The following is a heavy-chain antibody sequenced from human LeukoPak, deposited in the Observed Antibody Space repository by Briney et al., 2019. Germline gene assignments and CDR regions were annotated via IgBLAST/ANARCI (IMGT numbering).Heavy chain of an antibody. CDR3: AKDFRDQWLVNAFHI. Sequence: ALVKVSCKASGYTFTDFYMHWVRQAPGQGLEWMGWINPNTGGTNYAQKFQGRVTMTRDTSITTAYMELRSLEYDDTAVYYCAKDFRDQWLVNAFHIWGQGTMVTVSS. CDR2: INPNTGGT. D-gene: IGHD6-19*01. V-gene: IGHV1-2*02. J-gene: IGHJ3*02. CDR1: GYTFTDFY.